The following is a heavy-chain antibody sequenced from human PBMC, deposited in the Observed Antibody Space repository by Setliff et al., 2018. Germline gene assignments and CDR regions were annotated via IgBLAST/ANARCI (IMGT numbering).Heavy chain of an antibody. Sequence: PGGSLRLSCAASRFTFSNYWMSWVRQAPGKGLEWVANIKEDGSEKYYVDSVKGRFTISRDNAKNPLYLQMNSLRAEDTAVYYCAREGPTYGLISYWGQGTLVTVSS. D-gene: IGHD4-17*01. CDR3: AREGPTYGLISY. V-gene: IGHV3-7*01. CDR2: IKEDGSEK. J-gene: IGHJ4*02. CDR1: RFTFSNYW.